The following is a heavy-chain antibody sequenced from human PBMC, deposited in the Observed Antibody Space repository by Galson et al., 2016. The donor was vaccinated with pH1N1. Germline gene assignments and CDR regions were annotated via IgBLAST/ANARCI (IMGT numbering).Heavy chain of an antibody. CDR2: IDPRYDTT. CDR1: KRTFTKYY. D-gene: IGHD6-6*01. CDR3: AQYSSSSGVPA. Sequence: SVKVSCKAPKRTFTKYYIHWVRQAPGQGLEWMGIIDPRYDTTTYSQRFQGRVVLTRDTSTSTVYMEVSSLTSEDTAIYYCAQYSSSSGVPAWGQGTLVTVSS. J-gene: IGHJ4*02. V-gene: IGHV1-46*01.